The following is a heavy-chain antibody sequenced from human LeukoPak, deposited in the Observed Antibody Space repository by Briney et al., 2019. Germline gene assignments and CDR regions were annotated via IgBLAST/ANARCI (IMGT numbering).Heavy chain of an antibody. V-gene: IGHV3-33*01. D-gene: IGHD6-19*01. CDR2: LWHDGSIE. CDR1: GFTLSRYG. Sequence: GGSLRLSCAGSGFTLSRYGMHWVCQAPGKGLEWVAVLWHDGSIEYYADSVKGRFTISRDKSKNTLYLQMNSLRAEDTAVYYCARLGYGGSGWYFDYWGQGTLVTVSS. J-gene: IGHJ4*02. CDR3: ARLGYGGSGWYFDY.